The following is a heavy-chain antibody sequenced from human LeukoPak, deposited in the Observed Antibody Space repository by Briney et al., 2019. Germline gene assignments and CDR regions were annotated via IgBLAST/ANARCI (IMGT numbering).Heavy chain of an antibody. CDR3: ASSSGWYYFGY. CDR1: GGPVSSGSYY. CDR2: IYYSGST. J-gene: IGHJ4*02. V-gene: IGHV4-61*01. D-gene: IGHD6-19*01. Sequence: PSETLSLTCTVSGGPVSSGSYYWSWIRQPPGKGLEWIGYIYYSGSTNYNPSLKSRVTISVDTSKNQFSLKLSSVTAADTAVYYCASSSGWYYFGYWGQGTLVTVSS.